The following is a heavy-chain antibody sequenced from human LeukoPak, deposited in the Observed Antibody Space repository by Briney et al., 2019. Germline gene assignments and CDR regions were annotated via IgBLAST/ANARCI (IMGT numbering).Heavy chain of an antibody. CDR3: AREGSDFWSGYSKGYFDY. V-gene: IGHV3-48*01. D-gene: IGHD3-3*01. Sequence: GGSLRLSCAASGFTFSSYNMNWVRRAPGKGLGWVSYISSSSSTRYYAGSVKGRFTISRDNGKHSLSLQMNSLRAEDTAVYYCAREGSDFWSGYSKGYFDYWGQGTLVTVSS. J-gene: IGHJ4*02. CDR2: ISSSSSTR. CDR1: GFTFSSYN.